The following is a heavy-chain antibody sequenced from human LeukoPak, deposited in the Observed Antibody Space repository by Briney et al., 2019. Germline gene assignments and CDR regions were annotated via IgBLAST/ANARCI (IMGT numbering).Heavy chain of an antibody. CDR3: ARRFSDYGSYWFDP. V-gene: IGHV5-51*01. CDR2: IYPGDSDT. J-gene: IGHJ5*02. Sequence: GESLKISCNGSGYSFTSYWLGWVRQMPGKGLEWMGIIYPGDSDTRYSPSFQGQVTISADKSISTAYLQWSSLKASDTAMYYCARRFSDYGSYWFDPWGQGTLVTVSS. D-gene: IGHD4-17*01. CDR1: GYSFTSYW.